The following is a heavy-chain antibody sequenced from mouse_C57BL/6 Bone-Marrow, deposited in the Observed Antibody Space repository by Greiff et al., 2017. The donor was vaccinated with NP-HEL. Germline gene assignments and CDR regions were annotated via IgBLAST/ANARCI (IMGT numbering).Heavy chain of an antibody. CDR3: ARGGSYYSNFHWYFDV. D-gene: IGHD2-5*01. CDR2: IYPGSGNT. V-gene: IGHV1-76*01. J-gene: IGHJ1*03. CDR1: GYTFTDYY. Sequence: QVQLQQSGAELVRPGASVKLSCKASGYTFTDYYINWVKQRPGQGLEWIARIYPGSGNTYYNEKFKGKATLTAEKSSSTAYMQLSSLTSEDSAVYFCARGGSYYSNFHWYFDVWGTGTTVTVSS.